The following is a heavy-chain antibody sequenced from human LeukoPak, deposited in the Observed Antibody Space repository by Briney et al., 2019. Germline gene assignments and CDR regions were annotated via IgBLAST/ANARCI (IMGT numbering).Heavy chain of an antibody. J-gene: IGHJ4*02. CDR2: ISSSSSTI. D-gene: IGHD6-19*01. V-gene: IGHV3-48*01. CDR3: ARRAPGFSSGWLDY. Sequence: PGGSLRLSCAASGFTLSSYSMNWVRQAPGKGLEWVSYISSSSSTIYYADSVKGRFTISRDNAKNTLSLQMGSLRTEDLAMYYCARRAPGFSSGWLDYWGQGTPVTVSS. CDR1: GFTLSSYS.